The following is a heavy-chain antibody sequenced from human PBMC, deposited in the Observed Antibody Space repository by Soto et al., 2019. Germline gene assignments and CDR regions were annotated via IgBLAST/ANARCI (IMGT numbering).Heavy chain of an antibody. D-gene: IGHD5-12*01. J-gene: IGHJ1*01. CDR2: AFHTGGT. V-gene: IGHV4-59*01. Sequence: SETLSLTCTVSNDSIRRYYWSWFRQPPGRGLEWIGYAFHTGGTNYNPSLKSRVTISVDSSKSQFALKLTSVTAADTAVYFCASSELATLRDTEYFHHWGQGTLVTVS. CDR1: NDSIRRYY. CDR3: ASSELATLRDTEYFHH.